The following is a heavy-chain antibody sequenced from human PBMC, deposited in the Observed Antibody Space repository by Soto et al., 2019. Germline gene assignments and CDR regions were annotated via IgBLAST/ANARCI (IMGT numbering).Heavy chain of an antibody. V-gene: IGHV4-39*01. CDR3: ASEGIQIWLGVWYYYYGLDV. D-gene: IGHD5-18*01. J-gene: IGHJ6*02. Sequence: SETLSLTCTVSGGSISSSSYYWGWIRQPPGKGLEWIGSIYYSGSTYYNPSLKSRVTISVDTSKNQFSLKLSSVTAADTAVYYCASEGIQIWLGVWYYYYGLDVWGQGTTVTVSS. CDR1: GGSISSSSYY. CDR2: IYYSGST.